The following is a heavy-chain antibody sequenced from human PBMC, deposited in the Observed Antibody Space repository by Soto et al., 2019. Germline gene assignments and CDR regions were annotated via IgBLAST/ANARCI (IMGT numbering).Heavy chain of an antibody. V-gene: IGHV3-23*01. J-gene: IGHJ4*02. Sequence: EVQLLESGGGLVQPGGSLRLSCAASGFIFSNFAMNWVRQAPGKGPEWVSGIGNSGTSTNYADSLRGRFTISRDNLKNTLYLQMNNLRAEDTAIYYCAKSVYGSGWPDWGQGTLVTVYS. D-gene: IGHD6-19*01. CDR2: IGNSGTST. CDR1: GFIFSNFA. CDR3: AKSVYGSGWPD.